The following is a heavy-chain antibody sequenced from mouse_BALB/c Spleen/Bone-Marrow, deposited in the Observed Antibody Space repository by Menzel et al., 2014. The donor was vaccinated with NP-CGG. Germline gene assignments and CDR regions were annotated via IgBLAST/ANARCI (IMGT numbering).Heavy chain of an antibody. CDR3: ARERHP. CDR1: GFSLXGYG. Sequence: VQLQESGPGLVAPSQSLSITCTVSGFSLXGYGFNWVRQPPGKGLEWLGMIWGDGSTDYNSALKSGLNISKDNSKSQVFLKMNSLQTDDTARYYCARERHPWGQGTLVTVSA. CDR2: IWGDGST. V-gene: IGHV2-6-7*02. J-gene: IGHJ3*01.